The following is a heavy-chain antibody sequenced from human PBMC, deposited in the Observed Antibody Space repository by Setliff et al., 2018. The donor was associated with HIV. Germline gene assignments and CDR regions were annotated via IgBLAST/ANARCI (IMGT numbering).Heavy chain of an antibody. CDR1: GGSINSDNYY. CDR3: ASRGIVVVTMSMPDEFFVH. J-gene: IGHJ1*01. Sequence: NPSETLSLTCSVSGGSINSDNYYWGWLRQAPGKGLEWSGSIYYSGTTYYNPSLRGRVTISVDRSRNQFSLTLNSVTAADTATYYCASRGIVVVTMSMPDEFFVHLGHGTLVTVSS. CDR2: IYYSGTT. V-gene: IGHV4-39*01. D-gene: IGHD2-21*02.